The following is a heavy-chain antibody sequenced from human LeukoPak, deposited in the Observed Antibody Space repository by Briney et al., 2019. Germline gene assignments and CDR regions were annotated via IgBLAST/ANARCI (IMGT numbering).Heavy chain of an antibody. V-gene: IGHV3-7*03. CDR3: AREGLRGVH. J-gene: IGHJ4*02. CDR2: IKQDGSEK. D-gene: IGHD2-15*01. Sequence: GGSLRLSCAASGFTFSSYAMSWVRQGPGKGLEWVANIKQDGSEKYYVDSVKGRFTISRDNAKNSLYLQMNSLRAEDTAVYYCAREGLRGVHWGQGTLVTVSS. CDR1: GFTFSSYA.